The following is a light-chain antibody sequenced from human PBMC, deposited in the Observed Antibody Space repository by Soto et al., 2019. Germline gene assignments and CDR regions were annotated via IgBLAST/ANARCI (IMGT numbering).Light chain of an antibody. J-gene: IGKJ5*01. CDR2: DAS. CDR1: QSVTNDY. CDR3: QQYGFSPIS. Sequence: EVVLTQSPGTLSLSPGERATLSCWASQSVTNDYLAWYQQKHGQAPRLLIYDASTRATGIPDRFSGSGSGTEYTLTISRLEPEDFAVYSCQQYGFSPISFGQGTRLEIK. V-gene: IGKV3-20*01.